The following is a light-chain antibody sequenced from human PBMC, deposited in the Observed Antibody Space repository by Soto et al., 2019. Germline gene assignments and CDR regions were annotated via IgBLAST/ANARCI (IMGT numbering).Light chain of an antibody. V-gene: IGLV1-51*01. J-gene: IGLJ2*01. CDR3: GTWDSSLSVVV. Sequence: QSVLTQPPSVSAAPGQTVTISCSGSSSNIGNNYVSWYQQLPGTAPKLLIYDNNKPHSGIPDRFSGSKSGTSATLGITGLQTGDEADYYCGTWDSSLSVVVFGGGTQLTVL. CDR1: SSNIGNNY. CDR2: DNN.